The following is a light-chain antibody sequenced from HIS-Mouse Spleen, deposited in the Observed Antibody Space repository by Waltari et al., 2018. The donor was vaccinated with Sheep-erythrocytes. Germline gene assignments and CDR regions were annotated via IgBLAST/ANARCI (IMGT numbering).Light chain of an antibody. CDR2: DVS. J-gene: IGLJ1*01. Sequence: QSALTQPRSVSGSPGQSVTIPCTGTSSDVGGSNYVSWYQQHPGKAPKLMIYDVSQRPAGVPDRFSGSKSGNTASLTISGLQAEDEADYYCCSYAGSYNHVFATGTKVTVL. CDR1: SSDVGGSNY. V-gene: IGLV2-11*01. CDR3: CSYAGSYNHV.